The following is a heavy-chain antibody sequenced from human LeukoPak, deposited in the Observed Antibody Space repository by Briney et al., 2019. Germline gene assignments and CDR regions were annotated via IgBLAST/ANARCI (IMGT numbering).Heavy chain of an antibody. D-gene: IGHD5-18*01. CDR2: IIPIFGTA. V-gene: IGHV1-69*01. Sequence: SVKVSCKASGGTFSSYAISWVRQAPGQGLEWMGGIIPIFGTANYAQKFKGRVTITAGESTSTAYMELSSLRSEDTAVYYCARDRGYSESDAFDIWGQGTMVTVSS. CDR3: ARDRGYSESDAFDI. CDR1: GGTFSSYA. J-gene: IGHJ3*02.